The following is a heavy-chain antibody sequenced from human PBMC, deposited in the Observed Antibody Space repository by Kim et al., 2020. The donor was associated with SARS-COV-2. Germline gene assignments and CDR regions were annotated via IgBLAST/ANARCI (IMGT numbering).Heavy chain of an antibody. CDR3: AKYTGGTMIDY. CDR2: VYYSGST. Sequence: SETLSLTCTVSGDSISISSYYWGWIRQPPGKGLEWIGSVYYSGSTYYNPSLKSRVTISIDTSKNQFSLKLSSVTAADTPVYYCAKYTGGTMIDYWGQGTLVTVSS. J-gene: IGHJ4*02. CDR1: GDSISISSYY. V-gene: IGHV4-39*01. D-gene: IGHD3-16*01.